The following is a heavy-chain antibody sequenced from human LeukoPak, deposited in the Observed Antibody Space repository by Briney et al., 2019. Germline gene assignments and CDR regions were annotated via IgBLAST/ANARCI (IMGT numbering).Heavy chain of an antibody. CDR2: VNLQGST. CDR1: GGFMSRSNF. D-gene: IGHD3-16*01. CDR3: GRAGGRFRPLDY. J-gene: IGHJ4*02. Sequence: SETLCLTCGVCGGFMSRSNFWTWVRQPPGKGLEWIGEVNLQGSTNYNPSLMGRVAISVDMSENHISLHLTSVTAADMAAYSCGRAGGRFRPLDYSWQGTLVTVSS. V-gene: IGHV4-4*02.